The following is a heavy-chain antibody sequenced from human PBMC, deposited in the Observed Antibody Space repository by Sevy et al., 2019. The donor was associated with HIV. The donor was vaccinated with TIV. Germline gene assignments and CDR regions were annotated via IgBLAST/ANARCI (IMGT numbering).Heavy chain of an antibody. Sequence: ASVKVSCKASGGTFSSYAISWVRQAPGQGLEWMGGIIPIFGTANYAQKFQGRVTITADESMSTAYMELSSLRSEDTAVYYCARDHSDYGGFDYWGQGTLVTVSS. CDR1: GGTFSSYA. CDR2: IIPIFGTA. D-gene: IGHD4-17*01. V-gene: IGHV1-69*13. CDR3: ARDHSDYGGFDY. J-gene: IGHJ4*02.